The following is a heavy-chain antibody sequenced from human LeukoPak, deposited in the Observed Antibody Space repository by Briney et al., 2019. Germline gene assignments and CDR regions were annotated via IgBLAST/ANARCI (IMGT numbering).Heavy chain of an antibody. CDR3: AKGLRPDGVDNFDH. Sequence: GGSLRLSCAASGFNFNSYTMNWVRQAPGKGLQWVANILASGSPTYYADSVKGRFIISRDNSKDTVYLQMNSLRVEDTAIYYCAKGLRPDGVDNFDHWGQGILVTVSS. CDR2: ILASGSPT. V-gene: IGHV3-23*05. J-gene: IGHJ4*02. D-gene: IGHD2-8*01. CDR1: GFNFNSYT.